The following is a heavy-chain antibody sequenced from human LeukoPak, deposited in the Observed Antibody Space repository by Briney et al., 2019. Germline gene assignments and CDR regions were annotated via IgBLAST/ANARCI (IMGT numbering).Heavy chain of an antibody. CDR1: GFTFSTYW. Sequence: GGSLRLSCAASGFTFSTYWMSWVLQAPGKGLEWVANIKQDGSEQYYVDSVKGRFTISRDNAKNSLYLQMNTLRPEDTAVYYCARQNYYDSRFDYWGQGTLVTVSS. J-gene: IGHJ4*02. CDR2: IKQDGSEQ. V-gene: IGHV3-7*01. CDR3: ARQNYYDSRFDY. D-gene: IGHD3-22*01.